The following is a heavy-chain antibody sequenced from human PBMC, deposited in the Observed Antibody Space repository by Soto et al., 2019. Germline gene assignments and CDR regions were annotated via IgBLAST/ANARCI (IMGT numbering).Heavy chain of an antibody. CDR1: GFTFSSYG. J-gene: IGHJ6*02. Sequence: QVQLVESGGGVVQPGRSLRLSCAASGFTFSSYGMHWVRQAPGKGLEWVAVIWYDGSNKYYADSVKGRFTISRDNSKNTLYLQMNSLRAEDTAVYYCARAVPPSSWYSSYYYYGMDVWGQGTTVTVSS. CDR2: IWYDGSNK. D-gene: IGHD6-13*01. CDR3: ARAVPPSSWYSSYYYYGMDV. V-gene: IGHV3-33*01.